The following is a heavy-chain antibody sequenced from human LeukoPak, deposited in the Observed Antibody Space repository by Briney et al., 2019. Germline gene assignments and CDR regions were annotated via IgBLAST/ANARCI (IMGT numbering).Heavy chain of an antibody. J-gene: IGHJ5*02. Sequence: SETLSLTCTVPGGPIISSDDYYWGWIRQPPGKGLEYIGTMSYSGSTYNNPSLKSRVTISVDASKNQFSLKLRSVTAADTAVYYCARRSYSAWFDPWGQGTLVTVSS. D-gene: IGHD3-22*01. V-gene: IGHV4-39*01. CDR2: MSYSGST. CDR3: ARRSYSAWFDP. CDR1: GGPIISSDDYY.